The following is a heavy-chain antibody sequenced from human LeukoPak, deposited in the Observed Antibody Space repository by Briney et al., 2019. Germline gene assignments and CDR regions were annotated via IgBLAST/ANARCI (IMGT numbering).Heavy chain of an antibody. CDR3: ATPTSGSYRPPLEAYYYYYGMDV. Sequence: PGGSLRLSCAASGFTFSDYYMSWIRQAPGKGLEWVSYISSSGSTIYYADSVKGRFTISRDNAENSLYLQMNSLRAEDTAVYYCATPTSGSYRPPLEAYYYYYGMDVWGKGTTVTVSS. V-gene: IGHV3-11*01. J-gene: IGHJ6*04. CDR1: GFTFSDYY. CDR2: ISSSGSTI. D-gene: IGHD3-10*01.